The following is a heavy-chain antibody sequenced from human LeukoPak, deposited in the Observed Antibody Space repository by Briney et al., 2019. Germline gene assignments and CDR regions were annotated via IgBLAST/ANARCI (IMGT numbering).Heavy chain of an antibody. Sequence: SETLSLTCTVSGGSISSGSYYWSWIRQPAGKGLEWIGRIYTSGCTNYNPSLKSRVTISVDTSKNQFSLKLSSVTAADTAVYYCAREGVGGRIAAAHPYYFDYWGQGTLVTVSS. CDR1: GGSISSGSYY. V-gene: IGHV4-61*02. D-gene: IGHD6-13*01. J-gene: IGHJ4*02. CDR3: AREGVGGRIAAAHPYYFDY. CDR2: IYTSGCT.